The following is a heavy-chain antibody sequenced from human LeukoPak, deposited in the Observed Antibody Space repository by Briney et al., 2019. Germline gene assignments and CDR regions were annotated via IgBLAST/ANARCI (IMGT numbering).Heavy chain of an antibody. CDR3: ATGGSYRPFDY. V-gene: IGHV3-53*01. CDR1: GFTVSSNY. J-gene: IGHJ4*02. CDR2: IYSGGST. Sequence: GGSLRLSYAASGFTVSSNYMSWVRQAPGKGLEWVSVIYSGGSTYYADSVKGRFTISRDNSKNTLYLQMNSLRAEDTAVYYCATGGSYRPFDYWGQGTLVTVSS. D-gene: IGHD1-26*01.